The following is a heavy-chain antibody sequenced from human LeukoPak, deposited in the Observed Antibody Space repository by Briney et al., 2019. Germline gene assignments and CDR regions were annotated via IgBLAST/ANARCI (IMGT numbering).Heavy chain of an antibody. D-gene: IGHD4-23*01. CDR1: GGTFSSYA. CDR2: IIPIFGTA. V-gene: IGHV1-69*01. CDR3: ARSGKKVSFLEH. Sequence: EASVKVSCKASGGTFSSYAISWVRQAPGQGLEWMGGIIPIFGTANYAQKFQGRVTITADESTSTAYMKLSSLRSEDTAVYYCARSGKKVSFLEHWGQGTLVTVSS. J-gene: IGHJ4*02.